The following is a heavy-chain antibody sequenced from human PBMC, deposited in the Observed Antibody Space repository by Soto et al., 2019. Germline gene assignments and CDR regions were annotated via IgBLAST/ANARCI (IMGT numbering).Heavy chain of an antibody. Sequence: ASVKVSCKASGYTFTGYYMHWVRQAPGQGLEWMGWINPNSGGTNYAQKFQGWVTMTRDTSISTAYMELSSLRSDDTAVYYCARESGGESGYYYYYYMDVWGKGTTVTVS. J-gene: IGHJ6*03. CDR3: ARESGGESGYYYYYYMDV. D-gene: IGHD3-10*01. CDR2: INPNSGGT. CDR1: GYTFTGYY. V-gene: IGHV1-2*04.